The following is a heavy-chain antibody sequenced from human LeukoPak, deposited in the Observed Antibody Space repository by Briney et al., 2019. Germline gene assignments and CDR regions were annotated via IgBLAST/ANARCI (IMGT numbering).Heavy chain of an antibody. CDR1: GFTFDDYA. V-gene: IGHV3-9*01. D-gene: IGHD3-16*01. CDR2: ISWNGGII. Sequence: GRSLRLSCAASGFTFDDYAMHWVRQAPGKSLEWVSGISWNGGIIGYADSVKGRFTISRDNAKNSLYLQMNSLRAEDTALYYCAKDISSGGVDPFDIWGQGTVVTVSS. CDR3: AKDISSGGVDPFDI. J-gene: IGHJ3*02.